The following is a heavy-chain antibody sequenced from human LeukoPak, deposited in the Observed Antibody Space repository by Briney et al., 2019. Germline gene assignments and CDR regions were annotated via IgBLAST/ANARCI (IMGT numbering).Heavy chain of an antibody. J-gene: IGHJ4*02. CDR3: AKGKMGRTVRIAAAGPCFDY. V-gene: IGHV3-21*04. Sequence: KSGGSLRLSCAASGFTFSNAWMSWVRQAPGKGLEWVSSISSSSSYIYYADSVKGRFTISRDNAKNSLYLQMNSLRAEDTAVYYCAKGKMGRTVRIAAAGPCFDYWGQGTLVTVSS. CDR2: ISSSSSYI. D-gene: IGHD6-13*01. CDR1: GFTFSNAW.